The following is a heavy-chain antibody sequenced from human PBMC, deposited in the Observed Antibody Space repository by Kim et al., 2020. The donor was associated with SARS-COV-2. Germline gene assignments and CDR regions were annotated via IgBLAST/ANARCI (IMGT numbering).Heavy chain of an antibody. V-gene: IGHV4-59*01. CDR3: ARWRTWMGWLAWGIFDY. J-gene: IGHJ4*02. Sequence: SETLSLTCTVSGGSISSYYWSWIQQPPGKGLEWIGYIYYSGSTNYNPSLKSRVTISVDTSKNQFSLKLSSVTAADTAVYYCARWRTWMGWLAWGIFDYWGQGTLVTVSS. D-gene: IGHD6-19*01. CDR2: IYYSGST. CDR1: GGSISSYY.